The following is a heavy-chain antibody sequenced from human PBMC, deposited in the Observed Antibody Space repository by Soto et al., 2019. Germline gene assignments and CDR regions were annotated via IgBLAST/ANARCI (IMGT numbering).Heavy chain of an antibody. CDR1: GFTFSSYA. J-gene: IGHJ4*02. V-gene: IGHV3-23*01. CDR3: AKVVDGDYPRDLGFYY. Sequence: GGSLRLSCAASGFTFSSYAMSWVRQAPGKGLEWVSAISGSGGSTYYADSVKGRFTISRDNSKNTLYLQMNSLRAEDTAVYYCAKVVDGDYPRDLGFYYWGQGTLVTVSS. D-gene: IGHD4-17*01. CDR2: ISGSGGST.